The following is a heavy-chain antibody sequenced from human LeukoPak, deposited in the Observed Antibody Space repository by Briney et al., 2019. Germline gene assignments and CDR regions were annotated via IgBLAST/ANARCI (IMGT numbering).Heavy chain of an antibody. CDR2: INTDGSST. J-gene: IGHJ4*02. V-gene: IGHV3-74*01. D-gene: IGHD6-13*01. CDR3: ARVSSSSWWALDY. CDR1: GFTFSSYW. Sequence: GGSLRLSCAASGFTFSSYWMHWVRQAPGKGLVWVSRINTDGSSTSYADSVKGRFTISRDNAKNTLYLQMNSLRVEDTAVYYCARVSSSSWWALDYWGQGTLVTVSS.